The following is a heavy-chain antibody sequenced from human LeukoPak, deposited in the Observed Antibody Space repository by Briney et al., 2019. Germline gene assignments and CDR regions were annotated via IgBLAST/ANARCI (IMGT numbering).Heavy chain of an antibody. Sequence: GGSLRLSCAASGFTFSGSAMHWVRQASGQGLEWVGRIRGKANSYATAYAASVKGRFTISRDDSKNTAYLQMNSLKTEDTAVYYCTREDRYETGEPNWFDPWGQGTLVTVSS. CDR2: IRGKANSYAT. CDR1: GFTFSGSA. J-gene: IGHJ5*02. CDR3: TREDRYETGEPNWFDP. D-gene: IGHD5-12*01. V-gene: IGHV3-73*01.